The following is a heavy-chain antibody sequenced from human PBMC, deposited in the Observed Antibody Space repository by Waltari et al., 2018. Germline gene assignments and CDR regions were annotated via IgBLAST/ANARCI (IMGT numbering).Heavy chain of an antibody. J-gene: IGHJ3*02. CDR1: GYSISSGYY. V-gene: IGHV4-38-2*02. CDR2: ILPRWGT. D-gene: IGHD6-6*01. CDR3: LRSSSDAFDI. Sequence: QVQLQESGPGLVKPSETLSLTCTVSGYSISSGYYWGWIRQPPRKGLEWVGRILPRWGTSYSPSPNGRVTISVDPSKNQSSLKLSSDTAADTAVYYCLRSSSDAFDIWGQGTMVTVSS.